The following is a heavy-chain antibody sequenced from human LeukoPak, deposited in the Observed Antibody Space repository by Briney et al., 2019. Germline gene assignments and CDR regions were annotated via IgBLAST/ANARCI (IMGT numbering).Heavy chain of an antibody. Sequence: GASVKVSCKTSGYTFTKFGISWVRQAPGQGLAWMGWISGDSGDTHYAQKFQGRVTLTTDTSTSTAYMELRSLRSDDTAVYYCARVPCTSIYCVNWFDPWGQGTLVTVSS. J-gene: IGHJ5*02. V-gene: IGHV1-18*01. CDR3: ARVPCTSIYCVNWFDP. D-gene: IGHD5/OR15-5a*01. CDR1: GYTFTKFG. CDR2: ISGDSGDT.